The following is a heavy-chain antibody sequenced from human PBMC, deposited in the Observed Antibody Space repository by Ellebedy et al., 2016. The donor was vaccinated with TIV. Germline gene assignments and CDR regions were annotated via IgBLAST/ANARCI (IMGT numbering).Heavy chain of an antibody. CDR3: ARDKMVRGVIIWFDP. Sequence: MPSETLSLTCTVSGGSISSTGYYWGWIRQPPGKGLEWIGSIAYSGSTNYNPSLKSRVTMSVDTSKNQFSLKLSSVTAADTAVYYCARDKMVRGVIIWFDPWGQGTLVTVSS. D-gene: IGHD3-10*01. V-gene: IGHV4-39*07. J-gene: IGHJ5*02. CDR2: IAYSGST. CDR1: GGSISSTGYY.